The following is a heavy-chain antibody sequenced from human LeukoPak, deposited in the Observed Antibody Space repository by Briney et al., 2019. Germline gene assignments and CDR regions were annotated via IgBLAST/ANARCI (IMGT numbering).Heavy chain of an antibody. J-gene: IGHJ4*02. D-gene: IGHD2-2*01. CDR3: AKDQYCTSTSCYVGY. V-gene: IGHV3-23*01. CDR1: GFTFRSYG. Sequence: GGSLRLSCAASGFTFRSYGMNWVRQAPGKGLEWVSGINVSGGSTFYADSVRGRFTIFRDNSKNTLYLQMNSLRAEDTAVYYCAKDQYCTSTSCYVGYWGQGTLVTVSS. CDR2: INVSGGST.